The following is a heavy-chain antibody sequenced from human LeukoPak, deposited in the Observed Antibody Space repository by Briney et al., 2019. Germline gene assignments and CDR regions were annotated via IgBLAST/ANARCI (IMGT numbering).Heavy chain of an antibody. D-gene: IGHD5-24*01. J-gene: IGHJ4*02. CDR3: ARHQEGEMATTQPLDY. Sequence: GESPKISCKGSGYSFTSYWIGWVRQMPGKGLEWMGIIYPGDSDTRYSPSFQGQVTISADKSISTAYLQWSSLKASDTAMYYCARHQEGEMATTQPLDYWGQGTLVTVSS. V-gene: IGHV5-51*01. CDR1: GYSFTSYW. CDR2: IYPGDSDT.